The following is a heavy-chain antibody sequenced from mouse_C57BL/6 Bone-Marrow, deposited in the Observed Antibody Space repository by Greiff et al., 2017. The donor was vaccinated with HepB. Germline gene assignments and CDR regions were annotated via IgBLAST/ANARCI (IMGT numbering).Heavy chain of an antibody. CDR1: TSYD. D-gene: IGHD1-1*01. CDR2: IHPREGST. V-gene: IGHV1-85*01. CDR3: VPSYYYGSSYFDY. Sequence: QVQLKESGPELVKPGASVKLSFTSYDINWVKQRPGQGLERIGRIHPREGSTKYNEKFKGKATLTVDTSSSTAYMELHSPTSEDSAVYFCVPSYYYGSSYFDYWGQGTTLTVSS. J-gene: IGHJ2*01.